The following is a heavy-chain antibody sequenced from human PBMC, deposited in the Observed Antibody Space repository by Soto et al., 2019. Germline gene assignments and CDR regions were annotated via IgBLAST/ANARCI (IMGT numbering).Heavy chain of an antibody. CDR1: GGSISSGGYY. D-gene: IGHD3-10*01. Sequence: QVQLQELGPGLVKPSQTLSLTCTVSGGSISSGGYYWSWIRQHPGKGLEWIGYIYYSGSTYYNPYLKSRVTISVDTSKNQFSLKLSSVTAADTAVYYCARAITMVRGVPYWYFDLWGRGTLVTVSS. J-gene: IGHJ2*01. CDR3: ARAITMVRGVPYWYFDL. CDR2: IYYSGST. V-gene: IGHV4-31*03.